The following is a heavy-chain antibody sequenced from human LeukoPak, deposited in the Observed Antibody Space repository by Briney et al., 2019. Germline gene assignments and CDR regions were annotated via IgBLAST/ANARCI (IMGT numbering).Heavy chain of an antibody. J-gene: IGHJ4*02. CDR2: INPNSGGT. CDR1: GYTFTGYY. D-gene: IGHD6-6*01. V-gene: IGHV1-2*02. Sequence: ASVKVSCKASGYTFTGYYMHWVRPAPEQGLEWMGWINPNSGGTNYAQKFQGRVTMTRDTSISTAYMELSRLRSDDTAVYYCARDGDLYSSTSFDYWGQGTLVTVSS. CDR3: ARDGDLYSSTSFDY.